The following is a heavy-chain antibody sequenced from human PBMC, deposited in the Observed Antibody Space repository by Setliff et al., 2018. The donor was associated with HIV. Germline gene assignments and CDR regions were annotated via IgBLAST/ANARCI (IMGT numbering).Heavy chain of an antibody. CDR1: GGSIINTRYY. V-gene: IGHV4-39*01. J-gene: IGHJ4*02. CDR2: IYHSGTT. Sequence: PSETLSLTCTVSGGSIINTRYYWGWMRQTPGKGLEWIGRIYHSGTTYYNPSLKSRVTISVDTSKNQFSLKLSSVTAADTAVYYCARQGRYFDYWGQGTLVTVSS. CDR3: ARQGRYFDY.